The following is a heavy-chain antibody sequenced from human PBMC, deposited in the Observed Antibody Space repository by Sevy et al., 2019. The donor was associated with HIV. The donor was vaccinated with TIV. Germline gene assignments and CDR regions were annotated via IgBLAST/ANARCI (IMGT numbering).Heavy chain of an antibody. CDR1: GGSISSGDYY. CDR3: AREGGIVVFSGFDY. V-gene: IGHV4-30-4*01. CDR2: IYYSGST. J-gene: IGHJ4*02. D-gene: IGHD3-22*01. Sequence: SETLSLTCTVSGGSISSGDYYWSWIRQPPGKGLEWIGYIYYSGSTYYTPSLMSRVTISVDTSKNQFSLKLSSVTAADTAVYYCAREGGIVVFSGFDYWGQGTLVTVSS.